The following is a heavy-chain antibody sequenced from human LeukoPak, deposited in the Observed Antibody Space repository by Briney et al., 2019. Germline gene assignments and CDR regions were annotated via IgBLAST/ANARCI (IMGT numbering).Heavy chain of an antibody. Sequence: ASVTVSCTASGYTFTSYAMHWVRQAPGQRLEWMGWINAGNGNTKYSQKFQGRVTITRDTSASTAYMELSSLRSEDTAVYYCARDRGLGWFGELFGYWGQGTLVTVSS. CDR2: INAGNGNT. CDR3: ARDRGLGWFGELFGY. D-gene: IGHD3-10*01. V-gene: IGHV1-3*01. CDR1: GYTFTSYA. J-gene: IGHJ4*02.